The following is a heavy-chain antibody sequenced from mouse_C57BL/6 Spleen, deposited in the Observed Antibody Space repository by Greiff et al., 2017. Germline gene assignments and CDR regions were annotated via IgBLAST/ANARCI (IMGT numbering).Heavy chain of an antibody. J-gene: IGHJ2*01. Sequence: DVKLQESGPGLVKPSQSLSLTCSVTGYSITSGYYWNWIRQFPGNKLEWMGYISYDGSNNYNPSLKNRISITRDTSKNQFFLKLNSVTTEDTATYYCASGTGTLDYWGQGTTLTVSS. CDR2: ISYDGSN. D-gene: IGHD4-1*01. CDR3: ASGTGTLDY. V-gene: IGHV3-6*01. CDR1: GYSITSGYY.